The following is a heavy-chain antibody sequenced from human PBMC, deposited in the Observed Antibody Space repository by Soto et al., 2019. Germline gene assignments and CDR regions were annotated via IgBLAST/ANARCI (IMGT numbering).Heavy chain of an antibody. Sequence: EVQLVESGGGSVQPGGSLRLSCTASGFTFSDYHMDWARQAPGKGLEWVGRIRNKANSHTTEYAASVKGRFTISRDDSKNSLYLQLNSLKTEDTAMYYCVRDDSDSRNWGRGTLVTVSS. CDR2: IRNKANSHTT. CDR1: GFTFSDYH. V-gene: IGHV3-72*01. J-gene: IGHJ4*02. D-gene: IGHD6-13*01. CDR3: VRDDSDSRN.